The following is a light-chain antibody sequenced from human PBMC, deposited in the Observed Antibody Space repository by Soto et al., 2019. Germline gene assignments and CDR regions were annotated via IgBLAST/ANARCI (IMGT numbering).Light chain of an antibody. CDR1: ESISSY. J-gene: IGKJ2*01. CDR2: AAS. CDR3: QQSYSTPYT. V-gene: IGKV1-39*01. Sequence: DIQMTQSPSSLSASVGDRVTITCRASESISSYLNWYQQKPGRVPNLLIYAASSLQSGVPSRFSGSGSETDFTLTISSLQPEDCATYYCQQSYSTPYTLGQGTKLHI.